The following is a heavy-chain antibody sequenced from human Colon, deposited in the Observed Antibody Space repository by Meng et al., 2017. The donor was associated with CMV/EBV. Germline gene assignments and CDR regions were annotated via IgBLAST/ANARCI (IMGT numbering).Heavy chain of an antibody. D-gene: IGHD3-10*01. CDR3: ARSYYYGLDV. CDR2: ISNINYI. CDR1: GFIFKNYI. J-gene: IGHJ6*02. Sequence: GESLKISCEASGFIFKNYIMHWVRQAPGKGLEWVSSISNINYIYQADSVKGRFTISRDNAKNSLSLLMNSLRPEDTAVYYCARSYYYGLDVWGQGTTVTVS. V-gene: IGHV3-21*01.